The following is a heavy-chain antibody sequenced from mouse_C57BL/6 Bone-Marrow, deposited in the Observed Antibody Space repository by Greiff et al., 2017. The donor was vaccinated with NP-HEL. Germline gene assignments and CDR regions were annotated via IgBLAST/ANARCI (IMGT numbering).Heavy chain of an antibody. D-gene: IGHD2-2*01. Sequence: EVQRVESGGGLVKPGGSLKLSCAASGFTFSSYAMSWVRQTPEKRLEWVATFSDGGSYTYYPDNVKGRFTISRDNAKNNLYLQMSHLKSEDTAMYYCAREGGTMVTTTFFDYWGQGTTLTVSS. CDR1: GFTFSSYA. CDR2: FSDGGSYT. V-gene: IGHV5-4*01. CDR3: AREGGTMVTTTFFDY. J-gene: IGHJ2*01.